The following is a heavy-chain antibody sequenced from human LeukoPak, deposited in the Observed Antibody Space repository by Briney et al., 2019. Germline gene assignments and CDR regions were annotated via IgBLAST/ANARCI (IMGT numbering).Heavy chain of an antibody. D-gene: IGHD3-10*01. Sequence: ASVKVSCKASGYTFTTSDINWVRQAPGQGLQWMGWMNPNSGNAVYAQKFQGRVTMTRSTSINIAYMELSSLRSEDTAVYYCARGSSRSFDIWGLGTMVTVSS. CDR3: ARGSSRSFDI. J-gene: IGHJ3*02. CDR2: MNPNSGNA. CDR1: GYTFTTSD. V-gene: IGHV1-8*01.